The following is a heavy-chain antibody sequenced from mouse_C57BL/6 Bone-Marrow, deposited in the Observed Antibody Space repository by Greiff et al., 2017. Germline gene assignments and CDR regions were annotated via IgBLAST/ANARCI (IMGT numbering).Heavy chain of an antibody. J-gene: IGHJ4*01. D-gene: IGHD1-1*01. Sequence: QVQLQQPGAELVKPGASVKLSCKASGYTFTSYWMHWVKQRPGQGLEWIGMIHPNSGSTNYNEKFKSKATLTVDKSSSTAYMQLSSLTSEDSAVYYCASFITTVVAPYAMDYWGQGTSVTVSS. CDR2: IHPNSGST. CDR3: ASFITTVVAPYAMDY. CDR1: GYTFTSYW. V-gene: IGHV1-64*01.